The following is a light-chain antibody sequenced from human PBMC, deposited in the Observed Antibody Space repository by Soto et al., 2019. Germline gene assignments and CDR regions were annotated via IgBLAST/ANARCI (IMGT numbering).Light chain of an antibody. J-gene: IGKJ4*01. V-gene: IGKV3-11*01. Sequence: EILLTQSPATLAVSPGEGATLSCRASQSVRDNLAWYQQKPGQAPRLLIYRASTRATGVPARFSGSGSGTDFTLTISSLEPEDFAVYYCQQRSNWPPLTFGGGTKVEIK. CDR3: QQRSNWPPLT. CDR2: RAS. CDR1: QSVRDN.